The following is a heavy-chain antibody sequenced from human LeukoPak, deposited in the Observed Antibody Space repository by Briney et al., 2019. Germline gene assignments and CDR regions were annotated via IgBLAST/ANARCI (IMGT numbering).Heavy chain of an antibody. CDR2: ISGSGGST. J-gene: IGHJ3*02. V-gene: IGHV3-23*01. D-gene: IGHD2-2*01. CDR1: GFTFSSYA. Sequence: PGGSLRLSCAASGFTFSSYAMSWVRQAPGKGLEWVSTISGSGGSTYYADSVKGRFTISRDNSKNTLYLQMNSLRAEDTAIYYCAKQIVLPAAARPSGDAFDIWGQGTMVTVSS. CDR3: AKQIVLPAAARPSGDAFDI.